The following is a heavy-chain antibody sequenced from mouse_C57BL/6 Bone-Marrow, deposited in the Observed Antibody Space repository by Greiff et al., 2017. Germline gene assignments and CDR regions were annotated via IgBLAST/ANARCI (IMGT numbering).Heavy chain of an antibody. J-gene: IGHJ3*01. Sequence: VKLVESGPGLVQPSQSLSITCTVSGFSLTSYGVHWVRQSPGTGLEWLGVLWSGGSTDYNAAFISILSISKDNSKSQVFFKMNSLQADDTAIYYCARPSSYGSSYGFAYWGQGTLVTVSA. D-gene: IGHD1-1*01. CDR3: ARPSSYGSSYGFAY. CDR2: LWSGGST. CDR1: GFSLTSYG. V-gene: IGHV2-2*01.